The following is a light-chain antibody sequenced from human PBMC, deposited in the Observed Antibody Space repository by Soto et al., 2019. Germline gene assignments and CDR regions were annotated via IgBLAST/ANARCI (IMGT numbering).Light chain of an antibody. CDR2: GAS. CDR3: QQYNSPPRT. J-gene: IGKJ1*01. V-gene: IGKV3-20*01. Sequence: EIVLTQSPGSLSLSPGERATLSCRASQSVSSYLAWYQQKPGQAPRLLIYGASSRASGIPDRFSGSGSGTDFTLTISRREPEDFAVYYCQQYNSPPRTFGQGTKVEIK. CDR1: QSVSSY.